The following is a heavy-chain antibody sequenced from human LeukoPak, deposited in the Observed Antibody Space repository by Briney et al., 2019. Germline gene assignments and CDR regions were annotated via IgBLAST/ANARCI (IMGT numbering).Heavy chain of an antibody. V-gene: IGHV3-48*02. CDR1: GFTFSSYS. J-gene: IGHJ6*02. Sequence: PPGGSLKLSCAASGFTFSSYSMNWVRQAPGKGLEWVSYISSSSSTIYYADSVKGRFTISRDNAKNSLYLQMNSLRDEDTAVYYCARDRKGGYYYGMDVWGQGTTVTVSS. CDR2: ISSSSSTI. CDR3: ARDRKGGYYYGMDV. D-gene: IGHD3-16*01.